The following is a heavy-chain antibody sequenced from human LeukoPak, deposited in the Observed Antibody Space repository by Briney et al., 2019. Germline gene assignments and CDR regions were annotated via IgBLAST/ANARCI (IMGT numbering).Heavy chain of an antibody. CDR3: ARETIYDFRSDYHIDY. Sequence: PGGSLGLSCVASGFTFSNYWMHWVRQAPGKGLVWVSRVNSDGSSATYADSVKGRFTIARDNAKNTVYLQMNSLRAEDTAVYYCARETIYDFRSDYHIDYWGQGTLVTVSS. J-gene: IGHJ4*02. CDR1: GFTFSNYW. V-gene: IGHV3-74*03. D-gene: IGHD3-3*01. CDR2: VNSDGSSA.